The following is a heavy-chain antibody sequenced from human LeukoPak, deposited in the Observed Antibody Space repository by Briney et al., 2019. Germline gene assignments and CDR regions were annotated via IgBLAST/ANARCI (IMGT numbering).Heavy chain of an antibody. Sequence: ASVKVSCKASGYTFTGYYMHWVRQAPGQGLEWMGWINPNSGGTNYAQKFQGRVTMTRDTSISTAYMELSRLRSDDTAVYYCARDVHGSGSYYFNYYYYMDVWGKGTTVTVSS. CDR2: INPNSGGT. J-gene: IGHJ6*03. V-gene: IGHV1-2*02. CDR3: ARDVHGSGSYYFNYYYYMDV. CDR1: GYTFTGYY. D-gene: IGHD3-10*01.